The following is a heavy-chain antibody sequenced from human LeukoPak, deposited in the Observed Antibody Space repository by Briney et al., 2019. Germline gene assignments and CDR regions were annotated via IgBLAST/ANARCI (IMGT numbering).Heavy chain of an antibody. J-gene: IGHJ4*02. CDR1: GFTFSTYS. D-gene: IGHD3-22*01. CDR3: ARSYYYDSSGYYYFDY. Sequence: PGGSLRLSCAASGFTFSTYSMNWVRQAPGKGLEWVSSISSSSSYIYYAGSVKGRFTISRDNAKNSLYLQMNSLRAEDTAVYYCARSYYYDSSGYYYFDYWGQGTLVTVSS. CDR2: ISSSSSYI. V-gene: IGHV3-21*01.